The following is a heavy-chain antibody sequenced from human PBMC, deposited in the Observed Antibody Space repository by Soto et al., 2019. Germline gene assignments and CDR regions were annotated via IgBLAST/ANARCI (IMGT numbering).Heavy chain of an antibody. CDR2: IYWGDNE. CDR1: GFSLTTQGVH. CDR3: VYRVFGDYFFQF. J-gene: IGHJ4*02. V-gene: IGHV2-5*02. Sequence: QITLKESGPTLVKPTQTLTLTCTFSGFSLTTQGVHVGWIRQPPGKALEWLALIYWGDNEVYSPSLKNRLTIPKDSSKSKVVLTLATADPVDTATYYCVYRVFGDYFFQFWGQGILVNVSS. D-gene: IGHD4-17*01.